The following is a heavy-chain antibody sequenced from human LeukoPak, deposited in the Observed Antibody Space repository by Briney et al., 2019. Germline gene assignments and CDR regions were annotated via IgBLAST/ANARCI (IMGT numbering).Heavy chain of an antibody. D-gene: IGHD1/OR15-1a*01. Sequence: GGSLRPSCAASGFTFSSYAMSWVRQAPGKGLEWVSAISGSGGSTYYTDSVKGRFTISRDNSKNTLYLQMNSLRAEDTAVYYCAKDPEHGYYFDYWGQGTLVTVSS. CDR3: AKDPEHGYYFDY. CDR2: ISGSGGST. V-gene: IGHV3-23*01. CDR1: GFTFSSYA. J-gene: IGHJ4*02.